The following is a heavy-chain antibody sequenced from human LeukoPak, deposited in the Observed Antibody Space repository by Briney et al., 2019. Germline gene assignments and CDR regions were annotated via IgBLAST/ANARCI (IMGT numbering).Heavy chain of an antibody. Sequence: GGSLRLSCSASGFTFSSYAMHWVRQAPGKGLEWVGRIKSRTDGGTPDYPAPVKGRFTISRDDSTNTLFLQMNSLRTEDTAVYYCTTESRDRTGWYGAFDIWGQGTMATVSS. J-gene: IGHJ3*02. V-gene: IGHV3-15*01. D-gene: IGHD6-19*01. CDR3: TTESRDRTGWYGAFDI. CDR2: IKSRTDGGTP. CDR1: GFTFSSYA.